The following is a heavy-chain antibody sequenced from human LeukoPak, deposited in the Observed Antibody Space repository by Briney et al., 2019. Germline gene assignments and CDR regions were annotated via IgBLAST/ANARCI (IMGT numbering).Heavy chain of an antibody. D-gene: IGHD3-10*01. V-gene: IGHV4-34*01. Sequence: SETLSLTCAVYGGSFSGYYWSWIRQPPGKGLEWIGEINHSGSTNYNPSLKSRVTISVDTSKNQFSLKLSSVTAADTAVYYCARLQRFLGPDYWGQGTLVTVSS. CDR3: ARLQRFLGPDY. J-gene: IGHJ4*02. CDR1: GGSFSGYY. CDR2: INHSGST.